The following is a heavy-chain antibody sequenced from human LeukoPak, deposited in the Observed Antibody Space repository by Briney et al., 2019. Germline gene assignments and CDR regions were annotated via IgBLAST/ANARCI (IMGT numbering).Heavy chain of an antibody. CDR3: ARVSTYYYDSSGKGTNYDY. CDR1: GGSFSGYY. J-gene: IGHJ4*02. Sequence: SETLSLTCAVYGGSFSGYYWSWIRQPPGKGLEWIGEINHSGSTNYNPSLKSRVTISVDTSKNQFSLKLSSVTAADTAVYYCARVSTYYYDSSGKGTNYDYWGQGTLSPSPQ. V-gene: IGHV4-34*01. CDR2: INHSGST. D-gene: IGHD3-22*01.